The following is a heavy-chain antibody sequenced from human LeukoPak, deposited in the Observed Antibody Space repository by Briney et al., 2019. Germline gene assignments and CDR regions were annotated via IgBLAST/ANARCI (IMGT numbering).Heavy chain of an antibody. CDR2: INPSGGST. D-gene: IGHD2-2*01. CDR1: GYTFTSYY. CDR3: ARGGPAAICY. V-gene: IGHV1-46*01. J-gene: IGHJ4*02. Sequence: ASVKVSCKASGYTFTSYYMNWVRQAPGQGLEWMGIINPSGGSTSYAQKFQGRVTMTRNTSISTAYMELSSLRSEDTAVYYCARGGPAAICYWGQGTLVTVSS.